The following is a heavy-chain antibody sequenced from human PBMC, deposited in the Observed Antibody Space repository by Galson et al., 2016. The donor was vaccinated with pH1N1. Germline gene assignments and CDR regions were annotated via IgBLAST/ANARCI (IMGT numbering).Heavy chain of an antibody. V-gene: IGHV1-2*06. J-gene: IGHJ4*02. Sequence: SVKVSCKASEYTFIGYYIHWMRQAPGHGLAWMGRINPNNGDTHYAQSFQGRVTMTRDTYISTAYMELNSLRSDDTAVYYCARVNTYDSSGYYPFDYWGRGPQLTVSS. CDR1: EYTFIGYY. D-gene: IGHD3-22*01. CDR3: ARVNTYDSSGYYPFDY. CDR2: INPNNGDT.